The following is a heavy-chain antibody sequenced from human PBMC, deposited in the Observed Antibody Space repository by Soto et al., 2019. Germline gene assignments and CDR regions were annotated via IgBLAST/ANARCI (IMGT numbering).Heavy chain of an antibody. CDR3: ARGDREDIAVVVGARPGEYGVDV. D-gene: IGHD2-15*01. V-gene: IGHV3-30-3*01. CDR1: GFTFSSYA. Sequence: DSGGGVVQPGRSLRLSCAASGFTFSSYAMHWVRQAPGKGLECVAVISYDGSNKFYRDSVKGRFTISRDNSKNTLYLQINSLRYEDTAVYYCARGDREDIAVVVGARPGEYGVDVWGQGTTVTVSS. J-gene: IGHJ6*02. CDR2: ISYDGSNK.